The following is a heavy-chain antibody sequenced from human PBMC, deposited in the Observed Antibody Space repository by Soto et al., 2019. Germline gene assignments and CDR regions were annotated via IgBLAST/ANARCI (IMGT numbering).Heavy chain of an antibody. CDR2: IWFDGSNK. CDR3: ARGQLPAATTYFDF. CDR1: GFTFSSYA. V-gene: IGHV3-33*01. J-gene: IGHJ4*02. D-gene: IGHD2-15*01. Sequence: LRLSYAASGFTFSSYAIHWVRQAPGKGLEWVAIIWFDGSNKYYADSVKGRFSISRDNSKNTLFLQMDSLRAEDTAVYYCARGQLPAATTYFDFWGQGTLVTAPQ.